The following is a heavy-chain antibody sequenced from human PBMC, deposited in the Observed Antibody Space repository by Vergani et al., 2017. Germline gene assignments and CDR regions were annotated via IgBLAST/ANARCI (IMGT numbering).Heavy chain of an antibody. CDR1: GFTFSSYS. J-gene: IGHJ4*02. Sequence: EVQLVESGGGLVKPGGSLRLSCAASGFTFSSYSMNWVRQAPGKGLEWVSSISSSSSYIYYADSVKGRFTISRDNSKNTLYLQMNSLRAEDTAVYYCANLEQLVREGDYWGQGTLVTVSS. CDR2: ISSSSSYI. D-gene: IGHD6-13*01. CDR3: ANLEQLVREGDY. V-gene: IGHV3-21*01.